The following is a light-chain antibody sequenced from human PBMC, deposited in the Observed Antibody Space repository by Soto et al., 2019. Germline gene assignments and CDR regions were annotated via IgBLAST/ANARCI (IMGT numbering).Light chain of an antibody. CDR2: GAA. CDR3: HQYGNSPPPVT. J-gene: IGKJ3*01. CDR1: QSGSSTY. Sequence: VLTQSPGTLSLTPGDSATLSCRASQSGSSTYLAWYQQKPGQAPRLLIYGAASRATGIPDRSRGSGSGTDFTLNISRRDPEAFAVDYCHQYGNSPPPVTCGPGTQVDI. V-gene: IGKV3-20*01.